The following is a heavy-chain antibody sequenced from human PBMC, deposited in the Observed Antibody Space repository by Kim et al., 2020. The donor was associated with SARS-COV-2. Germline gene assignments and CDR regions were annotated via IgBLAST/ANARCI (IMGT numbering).Heavy chain of an antibody. D-gene: IGHD6-13*01. V-gene: IGHV3-23*01. J-gene: IGHJ6*02. CDR3: AKAPPGYSSSWWPYYYGMDV. CDR2: ISGSGGST. Sequence: GGSLRLSCAASGFTFSSYAMSWVRQAPGKGLEWVSAISGSGGSTYYADSVKGRFTISRDNSKNTLYLQMNSLRAEDTAVYYCAKAPPGYSSSWWPYYYGMDVWGQGTTVTVSS. CDR1: GFTFSSYA.